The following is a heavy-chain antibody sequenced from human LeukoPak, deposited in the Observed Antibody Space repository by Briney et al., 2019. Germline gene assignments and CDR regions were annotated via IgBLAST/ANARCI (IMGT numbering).Heavy chain of an antibody. Sequence: SETLSLTCAVYGGSFSGYYWSWIRQPPGKGLERIGEINHSGSTNYNPSLKSRVTISVDTSKNQFSLKLSSVTAADTAVYYCARPKVITVPFDAFDIWGQGTMVTVSS. CDR3: ARPKVITVPFDAFDI. CDR2: INHSGST. V-gene: IGHV4-34*01. CDR1: GGSFSGYY. J-gene: IGHJ3*02. D-gene: IGHD3-22*01.